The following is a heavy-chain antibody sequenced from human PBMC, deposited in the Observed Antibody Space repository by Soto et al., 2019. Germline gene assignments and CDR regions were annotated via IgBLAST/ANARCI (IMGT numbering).Heavy chain of an antibody. J-gene: IGHJ4*02. V-gene: IGHV4-59*08. CDR1: GGSISSYY. D-gene: IGHD6-13*01. Sequence: QVQLQESGPGLVKPSETLSLTCTVSGGSISSYYWSWIRQPPGKGLEWIGYIYYSGSTNYNPSLTGRVTITIDKAKNQFPLKLSSVAAADKAVYYCAGPRPRVGIAAAGPYLFGYWGPGNLVPVSS. CDR3: AGPRPRVGIAAAGPYLFGY. CDR2: IYYSGST.